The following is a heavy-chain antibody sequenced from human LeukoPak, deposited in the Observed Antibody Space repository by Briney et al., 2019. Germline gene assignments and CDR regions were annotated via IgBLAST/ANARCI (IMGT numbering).Heavy chain of an antibody. V-gene: IGHV3-33*01. CDR2: IWYDGSNK. J-gene: IGHJ4*02. CDR3: ARDPDSSGFDY. Sequence: GGSLRLSCAASGFTFSSYGMHWVRQAPGKGLEWVAVIWYDGSNKYYADSVKGRFTISRDNSKNTLYLQMNSLRAEDTVVYYCARDPDSSGFDYWGQGTLVTVSS. CDR1: GFTFSSYG. D-gene: IGHD6-19*01.